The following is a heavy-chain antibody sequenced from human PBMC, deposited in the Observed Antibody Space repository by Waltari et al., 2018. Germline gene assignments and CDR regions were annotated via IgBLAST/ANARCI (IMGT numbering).Heavy chain of an antibody. Sequence: QVQLVQSGAEVTKPGASVKVSCRVSGYSLTDSALHWVRQAPGKGLEWLGGFDPEYGEAVYAQEFQGRVTMTEDTSKDTAYMELSSLTYEDTAVYYCTRDRVGYCSGGTCYSRWFDPWGQGTLVTVSS. CDR1: GYSLTDSA. CDR3: TRDRVGYCSGGTCYSRWFDP. D-gene: IGHD2-15*01. CDR2: FDPEYGEA. V-gene: IGHV1-24*01. J-gene: IGHJ5*02.